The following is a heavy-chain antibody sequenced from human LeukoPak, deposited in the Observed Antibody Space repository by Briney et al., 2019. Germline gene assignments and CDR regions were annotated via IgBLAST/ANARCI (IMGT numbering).Heavy chain of an antibody. J-gene: IGHJ4*02. Sequence: SETLSLTCTVPGGSISSYYWSWIRQPPGKGLEWIGYIYYSGSTNYNPSLKSRVTISVDTSKNQFSLKLSSVTAADTAVYYCARVNWNYPENYFDYWGQGTLVTVSS. V-gene: IGHV4-59*01. CDR2: IYYSGST. D-gene: IGHD1-7*01. CDR1: GGSISSYY. CDR3: ARVNWNYPENYFDY.